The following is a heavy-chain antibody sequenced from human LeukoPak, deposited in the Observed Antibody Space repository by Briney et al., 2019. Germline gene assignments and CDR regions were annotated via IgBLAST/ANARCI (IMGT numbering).Heavy chain of an antibody. CDR1: GFTFSIYC. CDR2: ICPDGPVT. Sequence: GGSLRLSCAASGFTFSIYCMHWVRQAPGKGPMWVSRICPDGPVTNYADSGKARFSIPRDNARNTVYLQMNSLRAEDTAIYYCVRDFRSADYWGQGTLVTVSS. J-gene: IGHJ4*02. V-gene: IGHV3-74*01. CDR3: VRDFRSADY.